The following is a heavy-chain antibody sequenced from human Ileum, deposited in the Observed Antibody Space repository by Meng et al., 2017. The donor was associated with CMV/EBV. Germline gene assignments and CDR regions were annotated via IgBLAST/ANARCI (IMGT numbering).Heavy chain of an antibody. V-gene: IGHV6-1*01. CDR2: TYYRSKWFN. CDR1: GDSVSSTTVT. Sequence: QGNRPHAGPGLGKTSQPLLLPCAIPGDSVSSTTVTWNWIRQSPSRGLEWLGRTYYRSKWFNDYALSVRGRITINPDISKNQLSLQLNSVTPEDTAVYYCVRLTGNSWLDYWGRGTLVTVSS. D-gene: IGHD6-13*01. J-gene: IGHJ4*02. CDR3: VRLTGNSWLDY.